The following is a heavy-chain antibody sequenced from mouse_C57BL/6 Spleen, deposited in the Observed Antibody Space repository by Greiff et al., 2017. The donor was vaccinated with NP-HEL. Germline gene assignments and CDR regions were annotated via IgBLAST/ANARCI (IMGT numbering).Heavy chain of an antibody. V-gene: IGHV1-82*01. J-gene: IGHJ2*01. CDR1: GYAFSSSW. D-gene: IGHD2-5*01. Sequence: QVQLQQSGPELVKPGASVKISCKASGYAFSSSWMNWVKQRPGTGLEWIGRIYPGDGDTNYNGKFKGKATLTADKSSSTAYMQLSSLTSEDSAVYFCARGYSNYPYYFDYWGQGTTLTVSS. CDR2: IYPGDGDT. CDR3: ARGYSNYPYYFDY.